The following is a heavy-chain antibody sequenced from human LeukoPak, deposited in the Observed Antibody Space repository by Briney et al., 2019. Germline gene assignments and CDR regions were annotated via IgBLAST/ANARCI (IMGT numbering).Heavy chain of an antibody. CDR3: AKNYDFWSGPPLPDY. Sequence: GGSLRLSCAASGFSFSSYAKSWVRQAPGKGLEWVSAISGSGGSTYYADSVKSRFTISRDNSKNTLYLQMNSLRAEDTAVYYCAKNYDFWSGPPLPDYWGQGTLVTVSS. CDR2: ISGSGGST. CDR1: GFSFSSYA. V-gene: IGHV3-23*01. J-gene: IGHJ4*02. D-gene: IGHD3-3*01.